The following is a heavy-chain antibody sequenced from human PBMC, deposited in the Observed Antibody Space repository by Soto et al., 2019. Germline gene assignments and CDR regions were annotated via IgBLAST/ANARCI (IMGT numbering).Heavy chain of an antibody. V-gene: IGHV3-21*01. CDR2: ISSSSSYI. CDR1: GFTFSSYS. Sequence: PGGSLRLSCAASGFTFSSYSMNWVRQAPGKGLEWVSSISSSSSYIYYAGSVKGRFTISRDNAKNSLYLQMNSLRAEDTAVYYCARDLDYGDSVGFQHWGQGTLVTVSS. J-gene: IGHJ1*01. CDR3: ARDLDYGDSVGFQH. D-gene: IGHD4-17*01.